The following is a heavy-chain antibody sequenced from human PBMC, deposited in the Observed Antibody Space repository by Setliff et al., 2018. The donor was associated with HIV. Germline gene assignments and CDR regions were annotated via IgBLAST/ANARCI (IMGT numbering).Heavy chain of an antibody. CDR2: IYQTGSI. CDR3: ARQAWHSGRNGYFVDY. D-gene: IGHD2-15*01. V-gene: IGHV4-4*02. J-gene: IGHJ4*02. Sequence: PSETLSLTCAVSGGSISSSNWWNWVRQPPGKGLEWIATIYQTGSIYYNPSLQNRVTLLLDMSKNQFSLKLSSVTAADTAVYYCARQAWHSGRNGYFVDYWGQGTLVTVSS. CDR1: GGSISSSNW.